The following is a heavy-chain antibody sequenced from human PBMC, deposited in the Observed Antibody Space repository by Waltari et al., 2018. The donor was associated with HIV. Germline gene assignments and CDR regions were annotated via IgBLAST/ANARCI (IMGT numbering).Heavy chain of an antibody. CDR2: ISSGGST. V-gene: IGHV3-53*02. D-gene: IGHD1-1*01. Sequence: EVQLVETGGGLIQPGGSLRLSCAASGFTVSSSFMSWVRQAPGKGLKWVSVISSGGSTYYADSVKGRFTISRDSSKNTLYLQINSLRAEDTAVYYCASTTLKFDYWGQGTLVTASS. CDR3: ASTTLKFDY. J-gene: IGHJ4*02. CDR1: GFTVSSSF.